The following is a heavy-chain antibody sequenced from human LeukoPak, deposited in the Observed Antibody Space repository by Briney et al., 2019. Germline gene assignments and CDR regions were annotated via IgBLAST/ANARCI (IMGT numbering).Heavy chain of an antibody. Sequence: GGSLRLSCAASGFTFSSYWMSWVRQAPGKGLEWVANIKQDGSEKYYVDSVKGRFTITRDNAKNSLYLQMNSLRAEDTAVYYCARDGATVTPSFGYWGQGTLVTVSS. CDR1: GFTFSSYW. J-gene: IGHJ4*02. CDR3: ARDGATVTPSFGY. V-gene: IGHV3-7*01. CDR2: IKQDGSEK. D-gene: IGHD4-17*01.